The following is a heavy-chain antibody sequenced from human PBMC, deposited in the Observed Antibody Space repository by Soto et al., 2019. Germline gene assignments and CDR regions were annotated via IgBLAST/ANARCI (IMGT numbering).Heavy chain of an antibody. V-gene: IGHV3-15*01. J-gene: IGHJ4*02. Sequence: EVQLVESGGGLVNPGGSLRLSCAASGFTFNNAWMSWVRQAPGKGLEWVGRIKSNTDGGTADYAAPVNGRFTVSRDDSKNKVYLQMNSLKTEDTAVYYCATDLKTGTERGKFDYWGQGTLVTVSS. CDR1: GFTFNNAW. CDR3: ATDLKTGTERGKFDY. CDR2: IKSNTDGGTA. D-gene: IGHD1-1*01.